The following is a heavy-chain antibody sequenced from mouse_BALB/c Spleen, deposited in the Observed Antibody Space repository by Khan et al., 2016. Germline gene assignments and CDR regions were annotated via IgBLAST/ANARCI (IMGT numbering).Heavy chain of an antibody. J-gene: IGHJ2*01. CDR3: ARTVQLPDCFDY. D-gene: IGHD4-1*02. V-gene: IGHV1-26*01. CDR1: GFSFTGYY. CDR2: INPNNGGT. Sequence: VQLQQSGPDLVKPGASVKISCKASGFSFTGYYMHWVKQSPGKNLEWIGRINPNNGGTSYNQKFRGKAILTVDKSSSTAYLELRSLTSEDSAVFYGARTVQLPDCFDYWGQGTTLTVSS.